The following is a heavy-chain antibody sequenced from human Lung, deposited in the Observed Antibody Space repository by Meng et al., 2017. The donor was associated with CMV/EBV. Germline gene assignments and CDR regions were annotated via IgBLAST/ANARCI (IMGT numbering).Heavy chain of an antibody. CDR2: IKSKTDGETA. V-gene: IGHV3-15*01. D-gene: IGHD1-1*01. J-gene: IGHJ4*02. CDR3: IWNDLGDY. Sequence: EVQLVESGGDSGKPGGSLRLSCAGSGFTFRNAWTSWVRQAPGKGLEWVGRIKSKTDGETADYNAPVKGRFTISRDDSKNTLYLQMNSLKTEDTAIYYCIWNDLGDYWGQGTLVTVSS. CDR1: GFTFRNAW.